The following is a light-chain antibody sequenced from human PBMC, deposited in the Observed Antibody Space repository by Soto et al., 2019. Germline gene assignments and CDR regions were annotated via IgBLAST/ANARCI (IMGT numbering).Light chain of an antibody. Sequence: IVFTQSPSTLFLSPGERTTLSCRSSQSTSRYLAWYQQKPGQGPRLLVYGASSRATGTPDRFSGTSTGTGFSRTINRLESEDFALYYCQQYGSSPPTFGQGTKVDIK. J-gene: IGKJ1*01. V-gene: IGKV3-20*01. CDR2: GAS. CDR3: QQYGSSPPT. CDR1: QSTSRY.